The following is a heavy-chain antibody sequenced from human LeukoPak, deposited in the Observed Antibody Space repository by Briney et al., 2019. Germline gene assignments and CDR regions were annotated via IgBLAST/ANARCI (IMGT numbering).Heavy chain of an antibody. CDR2: ISGSSST. Sequence: PGGSLRLSCAASGFTFSNYAMSWVRQAPGKGLEWVSTISGSSSTYYADSVKGRFTISRDSSKNTLYLQMNSLRVEDTAIYYCAKDQYYDVLSGYYDYWGQGTLDTVSS. V-gene: IGHV3-23*01. CDR1: GFTFSNYA. D-gene: IGHD3-3*01. CDR3: AKDQYYDVLSGYYDY. J-gene: IGHJ4*02.